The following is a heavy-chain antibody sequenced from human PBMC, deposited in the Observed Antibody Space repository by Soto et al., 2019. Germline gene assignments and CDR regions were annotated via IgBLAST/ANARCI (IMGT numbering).Heavy chain of an antibody. Sequence: SVKVSCKASGGTFSSYAISWVRQAPGQGLEWMGGIIPIFGTANYAQKFQGRVTITADESTSTAYMELSSLRSEDTAVYYCARDRNIVATVYNYYGMDVWGQGTTVTVSS. CDR3: ARDRNIVATVYNYYGMDV. J-gene: IGHJ6*02. V-gene: IGHV1-69*13. CDR1: GGTFSSYA. D-gene: IGHD5-12*01. CDR2: IIPIFGTA.